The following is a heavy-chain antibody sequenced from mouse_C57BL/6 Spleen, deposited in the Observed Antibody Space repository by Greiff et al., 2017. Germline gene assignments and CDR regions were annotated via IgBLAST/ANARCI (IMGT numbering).Heavy chain of an antibody. Sequence: QVQLQQPGAELVKPGASVKVSCKASGFTFTSYWMHWVKQRPGQGLEWIGRIHPSDSDTNYNQKFKGKATLTVDKSSSTAYMQLSSLTSEDSAVYYCSYDGYFYAMDYWGQGTSVTVSS. CDR1: GFTFTSYW. D-gene: IGHD2-3*01. J-gene: IGHJ4*01. V-gene: IGHV1-74*01. CDR3: SYDGYFYAMDY. CDR2: IHPSDSDT.